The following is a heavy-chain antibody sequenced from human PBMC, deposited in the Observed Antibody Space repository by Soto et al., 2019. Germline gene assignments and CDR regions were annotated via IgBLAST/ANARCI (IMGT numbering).Heavy chain of an antibody. Sequence: GGSLRLSCAPSGFSISDYAMSWVRQAPGKGLEWVSSISGSGDGTYYGDSVKGRFTLSRDTSQKTLYLQMNSLRGEDTAVYFCTKSRRSVLMVYGFGGMDVWGRGTTVTVSS. D-gene: IGHD2-8*01. CDR2: ISGSGDGT. V-gene: IGHV3-23*01. CDR1: GFSISDYA. CDR3: TKSRRSVLMVYGFGGMDV. J-gene: IGHJ6*02.